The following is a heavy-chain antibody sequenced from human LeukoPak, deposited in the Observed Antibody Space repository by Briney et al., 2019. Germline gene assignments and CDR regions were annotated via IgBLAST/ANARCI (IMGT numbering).Heavy chain of an antibody. CDR3: ASCPTYYYDSSGYYHLDY. D-gene: IGHD3-22*01. CDR1: GFTFSSYA. CDR2: ISYDGSNK. V-gene: IGHV3-30-3*01. Sequence: GSLRLSCAASGFTFSSYAMHWVRQAPGKGLEWVAVISYDGSNKYYADSVKGRFTISRDNSKNTLYLQMNSLRAEDTAVYYCASCPTYYYDSSGYYHLDYWGQGTLVTVSS. J-gene: IGHJ4*02.